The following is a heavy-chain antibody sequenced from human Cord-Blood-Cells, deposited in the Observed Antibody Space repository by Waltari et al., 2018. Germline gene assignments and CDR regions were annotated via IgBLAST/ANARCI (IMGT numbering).Heavy chain of an antibody. CDR3: GRHYYYYGMDV. Sequence: QVQLQQWGAGLLKPSETLSLTCAVYGGSFSGYYWRWIRNTPGKGLEWIGEINHSGGTNYNPSLKSRVTISVDTSKNQFSLKLSSVTAADTAVYYCGRHYYYYGMDVWGQGTTVTVSS. J-gene: IGHJ6*02. D-gene: IGHD6-6*01. V-gene: IGHV4-34*01. CDR2: INHSGGT. CDR1: GGSFSGYY.